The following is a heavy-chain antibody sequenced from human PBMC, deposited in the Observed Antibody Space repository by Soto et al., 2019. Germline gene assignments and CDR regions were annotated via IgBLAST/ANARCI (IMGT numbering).Heavy chain of an antibody. CDR3: VQDRGPFGDGRERGDY. J-gene: IGHJ4*02. V-gene: IGHV3-30*09. Sequence: QVQLVESGGGVVQPGRSLRLSCAASGFIFSSCAMHWVRQAPGKGLEWVAVISYDGINKYYGDSVKGRFAISRDNSKTTLYLQMNSLSADDTAVYYCVQDRGPFGDGRERGDYWGQGTLVAVSS. D-gene: IGHD3-16*01. CDR2: ISYDGINK. CDR1: GFIFSSCA.